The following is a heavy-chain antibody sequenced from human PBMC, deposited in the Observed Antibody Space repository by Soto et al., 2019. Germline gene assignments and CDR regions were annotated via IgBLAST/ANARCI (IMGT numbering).Heavy chain of an antibody. CDR1: GGSFSGYI. J-gene: IGHJ4*02. V-gene: IGHV4-34*01. Sequence: SLTLSLTCAVSGGSFSGYIWTWILQTPGKGLQWIGQINHSGSSIYNPSLKNRVTISTMSNNKFSLELSSVTAADTAVYYCTRGLFSGSSYSGSWYYFDSWGQGTMVTVSS. CDR3: TRGLFSGSSYSGSWYYFDS. CDR2: INHSGSS. D-gene: IGHD1-26*01.